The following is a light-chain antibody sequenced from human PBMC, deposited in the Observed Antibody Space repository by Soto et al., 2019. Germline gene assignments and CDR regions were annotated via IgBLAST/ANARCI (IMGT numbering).Light chain of an antibody. CDR2: DAS. J-gene: IGKJ1*01. CDR3: QQYNSYSKT. Sequence: DIQMTQSPSTLSASVGDRVTITCRASQSISSWLAWYQQKPGKAPKLLIYDASSLESGVPSRFSGSGSGTEFTLTISSRQPDDFAPYYCQQYNSYSKTFGQGTKVEIK. CDR1: QSISSW. V-gene: IGKV1-5*01.